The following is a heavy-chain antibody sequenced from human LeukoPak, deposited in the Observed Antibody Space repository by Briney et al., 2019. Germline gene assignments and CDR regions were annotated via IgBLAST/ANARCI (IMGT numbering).Heavy chain of an antibody. CDR3: AKSPGPGDPGYFDY. V-gene: IGHV4-34*01. Sequence: SETLSLTCAVYGGSFSGYYWSWIRQPPGKGPEWIGEINHSGSTNYNPSLKSRVTISVDTSKNQFSLKLSSVTAADTAVYYCAKSPGPGDPGYFDYWGQGTLVTVSS. CDR1: GGSFSGYY. CDR2: INHSGST. J-gene: IGHJ4*02. D-gene: IGHD3-10*01.